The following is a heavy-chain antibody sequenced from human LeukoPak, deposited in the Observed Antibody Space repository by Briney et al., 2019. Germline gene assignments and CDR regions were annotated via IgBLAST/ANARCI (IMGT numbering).Heavy chain of an antibody. D-gene: IGHD6-19*01. V-gene: IGHV3-21*01. CDR1: GFTFSSYS. CDR2: ISSSSSYI. CDR3: AKAVAGIYYFDY. Sequence: GGSLRLSCAASGFTFSSYSMNWVRQAPGKGLEWVSSISSSSSYIYYADSVKGRFTISRGNAKNSLYLQMNSLRAEDTAVYYCAKAVAGIYYFDYWGQGTLVTLSS. J-gene: IGHJ4*02.